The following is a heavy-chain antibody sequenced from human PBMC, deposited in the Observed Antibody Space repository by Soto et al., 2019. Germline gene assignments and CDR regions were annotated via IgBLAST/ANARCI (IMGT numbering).Heavy chain of an antibody. D-gene: IGHD3-10*01. Sequence: GGSLRLSCAASGFTFSSYGMHWVRQAPGKGLEWVAVISYDGSNKYYADSVKGRFTISRDNSKNTLYLQMNSLRAEDTAVYYCAKQPAPELSYGSGNALNYWGQGTLVTVSS. CDR3: AKQPAPELSYGSGNALNY. CDR1: GFTFSSYG. J-gene: IGHJ4*02. V-gene: IGHV3-30*18. CDR2: ISYDGSNK.